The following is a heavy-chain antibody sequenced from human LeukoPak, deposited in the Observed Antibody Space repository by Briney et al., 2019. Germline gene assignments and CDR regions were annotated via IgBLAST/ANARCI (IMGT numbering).Heavy chain of an antibody. V-gene: IGHV5-51*01. J-gene: IGHJ4*02. D-gene: IGHD6-19*01. CDR3: ARAGYKSGWYEVDY. CDR1: GYRLTNYW. CDR2: IYPGDSDN. Sequence: GGSLKISLNGSGYRLTNYWIGWVRQIPREGLELVGIIYPGDSDNRSSPSLQGQVTISADKSISTAYLQWSSLKAWDNAMYYCARAGYKSGWYEVDYWGQGTLVTVSS.